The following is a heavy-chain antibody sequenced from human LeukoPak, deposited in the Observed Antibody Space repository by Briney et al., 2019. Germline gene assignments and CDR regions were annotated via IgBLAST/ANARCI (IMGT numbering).Heavy chain of an antibody. J-gene: IGHJ6*02. D-gene: IGHD6-13*01. Sequence: ASVNVSFKASGYTFPNHDINWVRQATGQGLEWMGWMNPYSGNTGYAQRFQGRVNMTRNTSISTAYMELSDLTSDDTAVYYCARPPSSDYYYGLDVWGQGTTVTVSS. CDR2: MNPYSGNT. CDR1: GYTFPNHD. CDR3: ARPPSSDYYYGLDV. V-gene: IGHV1-8*01.